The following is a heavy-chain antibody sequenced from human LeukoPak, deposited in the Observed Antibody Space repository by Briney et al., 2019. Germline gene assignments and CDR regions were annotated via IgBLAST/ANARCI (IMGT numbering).Heavy chain of an antibody. D-gene: IGHD6-13*01. CDR1: GFTFSTYA. V-gene: IGHV3-66*01. J-gene: IGHJ4*02. CDR3: ARDLEAANTYYFDY. Sequence: GGSLRLSCAASGFTFSTYAMSWVRQAPGKGLEWVSIISSAGTTYYADSVKGRFTISRDNSKNTVYLQVNSLRDEDTAVYYCARDLEAANTYYFDYWGQGTMVTVSS. CDR2: ISSAGTT.